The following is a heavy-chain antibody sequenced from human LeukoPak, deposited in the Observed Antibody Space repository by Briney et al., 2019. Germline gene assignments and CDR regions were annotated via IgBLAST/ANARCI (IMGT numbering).Heavy chain of an antibody. V-gene: IGHV1-2*02. CDR3: ARDLSPRYDFWSGYYPRGY. CDR1: GYTFTGYY. CDR2: INPNSGGT. J-gene: IGHJ4*02. Sequence: ASVTVSFKASGYTFTGYYMHWVRQAPGQGLEWMGWINPNSGGTNYAQKFQGRVTMTRDTSISTAYMELSRLRSDDTAVYYCARDLSPRYDFWSGYYPRGYWGQGTLVTVSS. D-gene: IGHD3-3*01.